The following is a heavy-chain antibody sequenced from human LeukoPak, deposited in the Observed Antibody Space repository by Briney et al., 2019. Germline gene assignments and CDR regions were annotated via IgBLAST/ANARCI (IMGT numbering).Heavy chain of an antibody. Sequence: ASVKVSCKASGYTFTSYGISWVRQAPGQGLEWMGWISAYNGNTNYAQKLQGRATMTTDTSTSTAYMELRSLRSDDTAVYYCARTAAIAAAGPIDYWGQGTLVTVSS. CDR3: ARTAAIAAAGPIDY. J-gene: IGHJ4*02. CDR2: ISAYNGNT. CDR1: GYTFTSYG. D-gene: IGHD6-13*01. V-gene: IGHV1-18*01.